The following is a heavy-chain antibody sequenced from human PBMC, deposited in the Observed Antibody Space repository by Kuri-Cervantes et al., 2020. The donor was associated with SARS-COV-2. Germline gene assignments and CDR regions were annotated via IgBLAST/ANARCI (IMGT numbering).Heavy chain of an antibody. J-gene: IGHJ4*02. D-gene: IGHD4-17*01. CDR1: VYTFTSSC. CDR2: ISDYNGNT. CDR3: ASWGRDMTTVTWVDY. Sequence: ASVNVSCMVSVYTFTSSCIICVRQAPGQGLEWMGWISDYNGNTNYAQKLQGRVTMTTETSTSTAYVELRSLRSNDTAVYYCASWGRDMTTVTWVDYWGQGTLVTVSS. V-gene: IGHV1-18*01.